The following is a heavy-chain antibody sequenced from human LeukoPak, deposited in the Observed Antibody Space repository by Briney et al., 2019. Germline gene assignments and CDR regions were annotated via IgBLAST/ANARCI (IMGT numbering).Heavy chain of an antibody. CDR3: ARIIGLYYYDTNGYEYYFDY. CDR1: GYTFISYG. V-gene: IGHV1-18*01. CDR2: ISAYNRNT. J-gene: IGHJ4*02. Sequence: ASVKVSCETSGYTFISYGVSWVRQAPGQGLEWMGWISAYNRNTNYAQELQGRVTMTADTSTSTAYMELRSLRPDDTAMYYCARIIGLYYYDTNGYEYYFDYWGQGTLVTVSS. D-gene: IGHD3-22*01.